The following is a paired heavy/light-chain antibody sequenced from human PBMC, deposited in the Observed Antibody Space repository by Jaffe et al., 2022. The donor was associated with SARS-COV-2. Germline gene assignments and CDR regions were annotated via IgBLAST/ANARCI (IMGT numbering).Heavy chain of an antibody. D-gene: IGHD1-1*01. CDR3: ARHTTASLGMDV. CDR1: GYTFTNSW. V-gene: IGHV5-10-1*03. J-gene: IGHJ6*02. Sequence: EVQLVQSGAEVKKPGESLRISCKGSGYTFTNSWINWVRQMPGKGLEWVGKIGPSDSYTNYSPSFQGHVTISADKSISTAYLQWSSLKASDTGMYYCARHTTASLGMDVWGQGTTVTVSS. CDR2: IGPSDSYT.
Light chain of an antibody. CDR2: AAS. J-gene: IGKJ2*01. CDR1: QTISSY. V-gene: IGKV1-39*01. Sequence: DIQMTQSPSSLSASVGDRVTFACRASQTISSYLHWYQQKPGKAPKLLIYAASSLQSGVPSRFSGSGSGTDFTLTISSLQPEDFATYYCQQTYTTPHTFGQGTKLEIK. CDR3: QQTYTTPHT.